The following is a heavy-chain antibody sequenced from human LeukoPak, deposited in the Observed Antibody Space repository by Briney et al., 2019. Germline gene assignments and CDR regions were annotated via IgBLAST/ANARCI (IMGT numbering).Heavy chain of an antibody. Sequence: GGSLRLSCAASGFTFSYYGMHWVRQAPGKGLEWVAFFSYDGNYKYYADSVKGRFTISRDNSKNTLNLQMKGLRPEDTAIYYCARDGLSRAVAGTKPKNGMDVWGQGTTVTVSS. CDR1: GFTFSYYG. V-gene: IGHV3-30*03. J-gene: IGHJ6*02. CDR2: FSYDGNYK. CDR3: ARDGLSRAVAGTKPKNGMDV. D-gene: IGHD6-19*01.